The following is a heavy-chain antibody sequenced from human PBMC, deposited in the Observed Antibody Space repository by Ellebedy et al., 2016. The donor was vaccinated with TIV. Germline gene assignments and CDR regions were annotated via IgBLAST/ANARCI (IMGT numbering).Heavy chain of an antibody. D-gene: IGHD6-13*01. V-gene: IGHV4-39*07. Sequence: SETLSLTXTVPGGPISSSCRHWGCLRQSPGKGLKWIGSIYYSVTTYYNPSLKSRVTISVDTSKNQFSLRLSSVTAADTAIYYCARDPFRSSYDFWGQGTLVTVSS. CDR1: GGPISSSCRH. J-gene: IGHJ4*02. CDR2: IYYSVTT. CDR3: ARDPFRSSYDF.